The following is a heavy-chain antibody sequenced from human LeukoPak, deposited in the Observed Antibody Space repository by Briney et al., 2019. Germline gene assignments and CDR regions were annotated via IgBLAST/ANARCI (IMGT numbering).Heavy chain of an antibody. V-gene: IGHV3-74*01. D-gene: IGHD1-26*01. CDR1: GFTFSSHW. Sequence: GGSLRLSCAASGFTFSSHWMHWVRHAPGKGLVWVSRINSDGSSISYADSVKGRFTISRDNAKNTLYLQMNSLRAEDTAVYYCAKEAWELLNPYFQHWGQGTLVTVSS. CDR2: INSDGSSI. CDR3: AKEAWELLNPYFQH. J-gene: IGHJ1*01.